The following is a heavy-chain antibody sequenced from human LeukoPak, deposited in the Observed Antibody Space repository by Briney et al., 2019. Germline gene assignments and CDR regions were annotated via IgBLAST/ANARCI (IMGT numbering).Heavy chain of an antibody. CDR3: ARRSWGSYSPFDY. Sequence: PGGSLRLSCAASRFIFSSFWMSWVRQAPGKGLEWVANIKQDGSEKYYVDSVKGRFTISRDNAKNSLYLQMNSLRAEDTAVYYCARRSWGSYSPFDYWGQGTLVTVSS. CDR1: RFIFSSFW. CDR2: IKQDGSEK. J-gene: IGHJ4*02. V-gene: IGHV3-7*04. D-gene: IGHD3-16*01.